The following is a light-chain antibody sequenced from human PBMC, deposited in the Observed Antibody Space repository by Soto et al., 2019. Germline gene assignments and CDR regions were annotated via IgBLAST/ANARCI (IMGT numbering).Light chain of an antibody. V-gene: IGLV2-14*01. CDR1: SNDVGGYNY. Sequence: SVLTKPASVSGSPGQSITISCTGTSNDVGGYNYVSWYQQHPGKAPKLMIYDVSNRPSGVSNRFSGSKSGNTASLTISGLQAEDEADYYCSSYTSSSTLYVFGTGTKVTV. CDR2: DVS. CDR3: SSYTSSSTLYV. J-gene: IGLJ1*01.